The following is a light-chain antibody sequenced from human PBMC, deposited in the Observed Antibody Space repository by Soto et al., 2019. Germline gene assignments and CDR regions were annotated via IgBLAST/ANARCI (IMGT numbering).Light chain of an antibody. Sequence: QSALTQPASVSGSPGQSITISCTGSSSDVGGHKYVSWYQQHAGKAPKLMIYEVTKRPSGVCNRFSGSKSGNSASLTISGLHADDEPDYYCSSDTFTSTLNVCGTGTQVTLL. CDR1: SSDVGGHKY. V-gene: IGLV2-14*01. CDR3: SSDTFTSTLNV. CDR2: EVT. J-gene: IGLJ1*01.